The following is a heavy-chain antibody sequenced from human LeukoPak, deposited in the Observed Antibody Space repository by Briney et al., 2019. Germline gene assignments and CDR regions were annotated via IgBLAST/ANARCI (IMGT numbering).Heavy chain of an antibody. CDR1: GGTFSSYA. J-gene: IGHJ4*02. CDR2: IIPIFGTA. D-gene: IGHD2-15*01. Sequence: SVTVSCKASGGTFSSYAISWVRQAPGQGLEWMGGIIPIFGTANYAQKFQGRVTITADESTSTAYMELSSLNSEDTAVYYCARGPLRLGYCSGGSCYHFDYWGQGTLVTVSS. CDR3: ARGPLRLGYCSGGSCYHFDY. V-gene: IGHV1-69*13.